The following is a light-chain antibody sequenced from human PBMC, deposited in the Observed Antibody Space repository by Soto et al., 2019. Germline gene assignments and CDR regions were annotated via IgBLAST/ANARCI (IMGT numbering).Light chain of an antibody. CDR3: AAWEDSLSGFYV. CDR1: SSDIGTNY. J-gene: IGLJ1*01. Sequence: QSVLTQPPSASGTPGQRITISCSGSSSDIGTNYVYWYQQLPATAPKLLIYRNNHRPSGVPDRFSGSKSGTSASLAISGPRSEDEADYHCAAWEDSLSGFYVFGTGTKLTVL. CDR2: RNN. V-gene: IGLV1-47*01.